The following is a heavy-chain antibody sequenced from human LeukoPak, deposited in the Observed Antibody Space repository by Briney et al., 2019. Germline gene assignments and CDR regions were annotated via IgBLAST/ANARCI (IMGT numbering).Heavy chain of an antibody. CDR2: ISSSGGST. J-gene: IGHJ6*03. V-gene: IGHV3-64*01. D-gene: IGHD3-10*01. CDR1: GFTFSSYA. Sequence: GGSLRLSCAASGFTFSSYAMHWVRQAPGKGLEYVSAISSSGGSTYYANSVKGRFTISRDNSKNTLYLQMGSLRAEDMAVYYCARRGPGGYYYMDVWGKGTTVTVSS. CDR3: ARRGPGGYYYMDV.